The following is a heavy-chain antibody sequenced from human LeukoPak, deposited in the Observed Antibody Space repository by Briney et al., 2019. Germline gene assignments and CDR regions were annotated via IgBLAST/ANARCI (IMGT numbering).Heavy chain of an antibody. Sequence: SLTCXLSGDSVSXXXXXWXWXRXSPSXXLXWXXXTYYRAKLYNDYAVSARSRISISPHTSKNQVSLQLNSVTPEDTAVYYCATDAGTPDSSSAYXXAFDIWGQGTMVTVXS. CDR3: ATDAGTPDSSSAYXXAFDI. CDR2: TYYRAKLYN. J-gene: IGHJ3*02. CDR1: GDSVSXXXXX. V-gene: IGHV6-1*01. D-gene: IGHD3-22*01.